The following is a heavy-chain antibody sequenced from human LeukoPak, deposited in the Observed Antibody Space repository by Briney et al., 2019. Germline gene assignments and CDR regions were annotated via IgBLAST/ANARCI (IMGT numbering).Heavy chain of an antibody. V-gene: IGHV1-8*01. J-gene: IGHJ6*03. Sequence: ASVKVSCKASGYTFTSYDINWVRQATGQGLEWMGWMNPNSGNTGYAQKFQGRVTMTRNTSISTAYMELSSLRSEDTAVYYCARGPYYYGSGSALYYYYYMDVWGKGTTVTISS. D-gene: IGHD3-10*01. CDR3: ARGPYYYGSGSALYYYYYMDV. CDR2: MNPNSGNT. CDR1: GYTFTSYD.